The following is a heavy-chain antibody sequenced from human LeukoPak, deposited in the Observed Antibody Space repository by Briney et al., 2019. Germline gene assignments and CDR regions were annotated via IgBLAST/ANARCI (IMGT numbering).Heavy chain of an antibody. Sequence: GGSLRLSCAASGFTFSSYARHWVRQAPGKGLEWVAVISYDGSNKYYADSVKGRFTISRDNSKNTLYLQMNSLRAEDTAVYYCAREGRGYSYGYFDYWGQGTLVTVSS. J-gene: IGHJ4*02. CDR1: GFTFSSYA. CDR3: AREGRGYSYGYFDY. D-gene: IGHD5-18*01. CDR2: ISYDGSNK. V-gene: IGHV3-30-3*01.